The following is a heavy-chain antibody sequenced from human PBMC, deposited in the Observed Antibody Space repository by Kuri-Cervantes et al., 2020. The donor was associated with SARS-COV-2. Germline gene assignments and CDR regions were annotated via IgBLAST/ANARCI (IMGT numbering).Heavy chain of an antibody. D-gene: IGHD6-6*01. CDR2: IYHSGST. CDR1: GGSISSSNW. CDR3: ARSMEYSSSSAHFDY. Sequence: SCAVSGGSISSSNWWSWVRQPPGKGLEWSGEIYHSGSTNYNPSLKSRVTISVDKSKNQFSLKLSSVTAADTAVYYCARSMEYSSSSAHFDYWGQGTLVTVSS. J-gene: IGHJ4*02. V-gene: IGHV4-4*02.